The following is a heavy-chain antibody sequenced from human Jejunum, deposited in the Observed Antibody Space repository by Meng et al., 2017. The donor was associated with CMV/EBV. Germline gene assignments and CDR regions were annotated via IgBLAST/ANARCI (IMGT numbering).Heavy chain of an antibody. J-gene: IGHJ6*02. CDR3: AKEHLEYYYGMDV. CDR1: FTFGDYG. CDR2: VRSKAYGGTP. Sequence: FTFGDYGVNWVRQAPGKGLEWVGFVRSKAYGGTPDYAASVQGRFTISRDNAKNSLYLQMNSLRAEDTALYYCAKEHLEYYYGMDVWGQGTTVTVSS. D-gene: IGHD1-1*01. V-gene: IGHV3-49*04.